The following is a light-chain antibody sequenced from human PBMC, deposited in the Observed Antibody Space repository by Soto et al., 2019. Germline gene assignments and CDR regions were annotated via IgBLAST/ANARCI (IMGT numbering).Light chain of an antibody. CDR1: QSVSSSY. Sequence: EIVLTQSPGTLSLSPGERATLSCRASQSVSSSYVAWYQQKPGQAPRLLIYAASSRATGIPARFSGSGSGTDFTLTISRLEPEDFAVYYCQQYGDSPPYTFGQGTKLEIK. J-gene: IGKJ2*01. V-gene: IGKV3-20*01. CDR3: QQYGDSPPYT. CDR2: AAS.